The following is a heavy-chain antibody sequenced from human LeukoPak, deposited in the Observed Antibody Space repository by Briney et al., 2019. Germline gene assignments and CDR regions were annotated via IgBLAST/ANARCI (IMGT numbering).Heavy chain of an antibody. J-gene: IGHJ5*02. V-gene: IGHV3-23*01. Sequence: PGGSLRLSCAASGFTFTTYAMSWVRQAPGKGLEWVSAISGSGGSTDYADSVKGRFTISRDDSKNTAYLQMNSLKTEDTAVYYCSTGYDFWSGYLIPWGQGTLVTVSS. CDR2: ISGSGGST. D-gene: IGHD3-3*01. CDR1: GFTFTTYA. CDR3: STGYDFWSGYLIP.